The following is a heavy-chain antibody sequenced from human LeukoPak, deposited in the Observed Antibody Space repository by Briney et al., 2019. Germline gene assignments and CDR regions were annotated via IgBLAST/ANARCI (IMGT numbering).Heavy chain of an antibody. Sequence: GGSLRLSCAASGFTFSSYAMSWVRQAPGKGLEWVSAISGSGGSTYYADSVKGRFTISRDNSKNTLYLQMNSLRAEDTAVYYCAKVDLSGGSCHCLDYWGQGTLVTVSS. V-gene: IGHV3-23*01. J-gene: IGHJ4*02. D-gene: IGHD2-15*01. CDR3: AKVDLSGGSCHCLDY. CDR1: GFTFSSYA. CDR2: ISGSGGST.